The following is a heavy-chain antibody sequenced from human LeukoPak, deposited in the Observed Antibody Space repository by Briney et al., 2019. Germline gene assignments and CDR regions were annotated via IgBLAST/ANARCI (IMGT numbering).Heavy chain of an antibody. D-gene: IGHD1-26*01. V-gene: IGHV5-51*01. J-gene: IGHJ4*02. Sequence: GESLKISCKGSGYSFTSYWIGRVRQMPGKGLEGMGIIYPSDSDTSYIPSFQGQLTISADKSISTAHLQWSSLKASDTAMYYCARTTIVGATIGDWYYFDYWGQGTLVTASS. CDR1: GYSFTSYW. CDR3: ARTTIVGATIGDWYYFDY. CDR2: IYPSDSDT.